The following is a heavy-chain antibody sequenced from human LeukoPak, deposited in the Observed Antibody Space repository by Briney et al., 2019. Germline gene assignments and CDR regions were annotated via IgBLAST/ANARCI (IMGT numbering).Heavy chain of an antibody. J-gene: IGHJ6*02. Sequence: GGSLRLSCAASGFTFSSYAMSGVRQAPGKGLEWVGFIRSKAYGGTTEYAASVKGRFTISRDDSKSIAYLQMNSLKTEDTAAYYCTRDPDYYDSSGYLHYYYYGMDVWGQGTTVTVSS. CDR3: TRDPDYYDSSGYLHYYYYGMDV. D-gene: IGHD3-22*01. V-gene: IGHV3-49*04. CDR1: GFTFSSYA. CDR2: IRSKAYGGTT.